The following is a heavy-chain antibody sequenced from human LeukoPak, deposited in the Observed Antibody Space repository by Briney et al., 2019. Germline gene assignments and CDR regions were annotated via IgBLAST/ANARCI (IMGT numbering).Heavy chain of an antibody. V-gene: IGHV3-33*01. CDR2: IWYDGSNT. Sequence: AGGSLRLSCAASGFTFSSYGMHWVRQAPGKVLEWVAMIWYDGSNTYYADSVKGRFTISRDNSKNTLFLQMDSLRAEDTAVYYCARDRSTTHFDYWGQGTLVTVSS. CDR1: GFTFSSYG. CDR3: ARDRSTTHFDY. J-gene: IGHJ4*02. D-gene: IGHD5/OR15-5a*01.